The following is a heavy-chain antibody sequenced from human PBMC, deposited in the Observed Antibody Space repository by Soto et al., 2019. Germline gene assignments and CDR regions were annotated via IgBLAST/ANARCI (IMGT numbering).Heavy chain of an antibody. J-gene: IGHJ4*02. Sequence: GGSLRLSCSASGFTFHSFAMNWVRQAPGKGLEYISAINTNGDGTYYADSVMGRFTISRDNSKNTLNLQMTSLRAEDTAVYYCVKSPDDSTGRYYVNYFDLWGQGTLVTVSS. CDR3: VKSPDDSTGRYYVNYFDL. V-gene: IGHV3-64D*08. D-gene: IGHD3-22*01. CDR1: GFTFHSFA. CDR2: INTNGDGT.